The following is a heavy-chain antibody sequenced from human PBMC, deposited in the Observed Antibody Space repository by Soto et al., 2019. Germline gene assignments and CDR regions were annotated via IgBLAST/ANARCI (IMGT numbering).Heavy chain of an antibody. CDR3: ARLGGVDGALRFYY. V-gene: IGHV4-31*03. CDR1: GGSISGGYY. Sequence: QVQLQESGPGLVKPSETLSLTCTVSGGSISGGYYWTWIRQHPRKGLEWIGYIYYTGSTYYNPSLKSRITISVDTSKNQFSLRLTSVNAAYTALYYCARLGGVDGALRFYYWGEGTLVTVSS. D-gene: IGHD1-26*01. J-gene: IGHJ4*02. CDR2: IYYTGST.